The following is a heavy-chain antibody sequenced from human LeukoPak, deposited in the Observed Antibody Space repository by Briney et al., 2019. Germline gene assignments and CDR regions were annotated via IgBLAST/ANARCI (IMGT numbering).Heavy chain of an antibody. J-gene: IGHJ4*02. D-gene: IGHD1-26*01. CDR1: GYTFSSNY. CDR2: INPSGDST. V-gene: IGHV1-46*01. CDR3: ARGSSGSYYNYFDF. Sequence: ASVKVSCKASGYTFSSNYLHWVRQAPGQGLEWMVLINPSGDSTSYAQKFQGRVTMTRDTSTTTVYMDLSNLRSEDTAVYYCARGSSGSYYNYFDFWGQGTLVTVSS.